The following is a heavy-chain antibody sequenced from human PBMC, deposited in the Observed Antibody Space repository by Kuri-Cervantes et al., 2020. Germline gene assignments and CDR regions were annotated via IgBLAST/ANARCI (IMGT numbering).Heavy chain of an antibody. D-gene: IGHD3-22*01. Sequence: GGSLRLSCTVSGFTVSSNYMSWVRKAPGKGLKWVSYISSSGSTISYTDSVKGRFTISRDNAKNSLYLQMNSLSAEDTAVYYCAREPSNMIVVVNDAFDIWGQGTMVTVSS. CDR1: GFTVSSNY. V-gene: IGHV3-11*01. J-gene: IGHJ3*02. CDR3: AREPSNMIVVVNDAFDI. CDR2: ISSSGSTI.